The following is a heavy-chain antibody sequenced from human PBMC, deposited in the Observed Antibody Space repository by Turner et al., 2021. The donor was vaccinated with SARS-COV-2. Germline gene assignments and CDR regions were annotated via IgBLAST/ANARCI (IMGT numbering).Heavy chain of an antibody. Sequence: QVQLQQWGAGVLKTSETLSLTCAVNGGAFSGYYWSWIRQPPGKWLEWIGQINYSGISNYNPSLKSRVTISEDTTKKQVSLNLRSVTAADTAVYYCARGHIVGSSWYYFENWGRGTLVTVSS. J-gene: IGHJ4*02. CDR3: ARGHIVGSSWYYFEN. V-gene: IGHV4-34*01. D-gene: IGHD6-13*01. CDR2: INYSGIS. CDR1: GGAFSGYY.